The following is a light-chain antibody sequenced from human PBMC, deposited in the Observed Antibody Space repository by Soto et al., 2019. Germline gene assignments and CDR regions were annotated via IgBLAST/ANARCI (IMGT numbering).Light chain of an antibody. J-gene: IGLJ1*01. Sequence: QSALTQPASVSGSPGQSIAISCTGSSSDVGGYKYVSWYQQHPGKAPKLMIYDVSNRPSVVSDRFSGSKSGNTASLTISGLQSEDEADYYCSSYTSSNSYVFGTGTKLTVL. V-gene: IGLV2-14*03. CDR2: DVS. CDR1: SSDVGGYKY. CDR3: SSYTSSNSYV.